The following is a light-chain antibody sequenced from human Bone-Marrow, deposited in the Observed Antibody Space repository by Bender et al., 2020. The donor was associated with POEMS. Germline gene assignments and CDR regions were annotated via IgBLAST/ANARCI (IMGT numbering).Light chain of an antibody. V-gene: IGLV2-14*03. CDR3: AVWDDSLNGWV. Sequence: QSALTQPASVSGSPGQSITISCTGTSSDVGDYNFVSWYQQHPGKAPKLMIYDVSYRPSGVSNRFSGSKSGNTASLTISGLQAEDEADYYCAVWDDSLNGWVFGGGTKLTVL. CDR2: DVS. J-gene: IGLJ3*02. CDR1: SSDVGDYNF.